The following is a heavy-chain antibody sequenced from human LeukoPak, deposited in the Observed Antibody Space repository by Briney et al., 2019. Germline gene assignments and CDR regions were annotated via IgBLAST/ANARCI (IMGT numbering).Heavy chain of an antibody. CDR3: ARENHTYGSEFDY. J-gene: IGHJ4*02. CDR2: ISYDGSNK. D-gene: IGHD3-10*01. V-gene: IGHV3-30*04. CDR1: GFTFSSYA. Sequence: GGSLRLSCTASGFTFSSYAMHWVRQAPGKGLEWVAVISYDGSNKYYADSVKGRFTISRDNSKNTLYLQMTSLRAEDTAVYYCARENHTYGSEFDYWGQGTLVTVSS.